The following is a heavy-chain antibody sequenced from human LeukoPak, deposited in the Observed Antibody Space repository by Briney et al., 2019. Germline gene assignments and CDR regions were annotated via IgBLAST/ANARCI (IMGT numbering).Heavy chain of an antibody. Sequence: PGGSLRLSCAASGFTFSSYWKSWVRQAPGKGLEWVANIKQDGSEKYYVDSVKGRFTISRDNAKNSLYLQMNSLRAEDTAVYYCARDWYYYDSSGYSLFDYWGQGTLVTVSS. D-gene: IGHD3-22*01. CDR2: IKQDGSEK. V-gene: IGHV3-7*01. J-gene: IGHJ4*02. CDR1: GFTFSSYW. CDR3: ARDWYYYDSSGYSLFDY.